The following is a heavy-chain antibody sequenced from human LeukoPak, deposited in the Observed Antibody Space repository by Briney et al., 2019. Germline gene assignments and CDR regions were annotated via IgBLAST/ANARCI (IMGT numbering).Heavy chain of an antibody. Sequence: PGGSLRLSCAASGITFSDFYMGWIRQAPGKGLEWISYISSSATTINYADSVKGRFTVSRDNAQNSLYLQINSLRAEDTAMYYCARVLGAASLDYWGQGTLVTVSS. CDR3: ARVLGAASLDY. J-gene: IGHJ4*02. D-gene: IGHD3-16*01. CDR1: GITFSDFY. CDR2: ISSSATTI. V-gene: IGHV3-11*01.